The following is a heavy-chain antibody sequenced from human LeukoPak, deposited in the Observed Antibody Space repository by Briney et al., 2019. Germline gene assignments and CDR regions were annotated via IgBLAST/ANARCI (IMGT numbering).Heavy chain of an antibody. J-gene: IGHJ4*02. CDR1: SDSISSYY. Sequence: SETVSLTCTVSSDSISSYYWSWTRQPPGKGLEWIGYIHYSGSTTCNPSLKGRVTISIDTSKNQFSLKLSSVTAADTAVYYCARNRFLDYRGPGNLVTVSS. D-gene: IGHD3-16*02. CDR2: IHYSGST. CDR3: ARNRFLDY. V-gene: IGHV4-59*01.